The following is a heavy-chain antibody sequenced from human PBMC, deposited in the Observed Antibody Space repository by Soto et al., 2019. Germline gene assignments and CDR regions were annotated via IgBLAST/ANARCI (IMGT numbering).Heavy chain of an antibody. J-gene: IGHJ6*04. Sequence: QVQLVQSGAEVKKPGSSLKVSCKASGGTFSSYTISWVRQAPGQGLEWMGRIIPILGIANYAQKFQGRVTITADKSTRTAYMELSSLRSADTAVYYCARGEGMGYCSSTSCYHPSRADVWGKGTTVTVSS. V-gene: IGHV1-69*02. CDR3: ARGEGMGYCSSTSCYHPSRADV. CDR2: IIPILGIA. D-gene: IGHD2-2*01. CDR1: GGTFSSYT.